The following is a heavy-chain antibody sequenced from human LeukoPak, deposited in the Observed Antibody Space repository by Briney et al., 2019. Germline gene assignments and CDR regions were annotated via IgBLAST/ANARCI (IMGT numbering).Heavy chain of an antibody. CDR1: GFAFSRYW. D-gene: IGHD6-19*01. J-gene: IGHJ5*02. CDR2: IKEDGSEK. V-gene: IGHV3-7*01. Sequence: PGGSLRLSCAASGFAFSRYWMSWVRQAPGKRLEWVANIKEDGSEKYYVDSVKGRFTIQVNSLRAEDTAVYYCARDPTSGRDWFDPWGQGTLVTVSS. CDR3: ARDPTSGRDWFDP.